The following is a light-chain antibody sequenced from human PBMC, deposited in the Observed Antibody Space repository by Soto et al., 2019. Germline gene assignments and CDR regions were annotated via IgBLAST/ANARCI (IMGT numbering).Light chain of an antibody. J-gene: IGKJ5*01. CDR3: QQRNIWPPVT. CDR1: RSVRSN. Sequence: EIVMTQSPATLSVSPGERVTLSCKASRSVRSNLAWYQQKPGQPPRLLIYGAFNRAAGIPARFSGSGSGTDFTLTISSLEPEDSAVYYCQQRNIWPPVTFGQGTRLEI. CDR2: GAF. V-gene: IGKV3D-15*01.